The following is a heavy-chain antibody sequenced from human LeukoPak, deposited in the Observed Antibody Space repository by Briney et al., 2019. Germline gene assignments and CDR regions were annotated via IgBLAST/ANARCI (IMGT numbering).Heavy chain of an antibody. CDR2: ITRSSSFL. Sequence: GGSLRLSCAASGFNFSSYSMNWVRQAPGKGLEWVSSITRSSSFLYYADSVKGRFTISRDNAKNSLYLPMSSLRAEDTAVYYCASEIPNLRYCSSTSCDYWGQGIPVTVSS. J-gene: IGHJ4*02. V-gene: IGHV3-21*01. D-gene: IGHD2-2*01. CDR3: ASEIPNLRYCSSTSCDY. CDR1: GFNFSSYS.